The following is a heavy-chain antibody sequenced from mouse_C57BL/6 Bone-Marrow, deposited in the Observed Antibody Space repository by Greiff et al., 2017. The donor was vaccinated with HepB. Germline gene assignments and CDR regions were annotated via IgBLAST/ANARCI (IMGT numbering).Heavy chain of an antibody. V-gene: IGHV1-4*01. Sequence: VQLQQSGAELARPGASVKMSCKASGYTFTSYTMHWVKQRPGQGLEWIGYINPSSGYTKYNQKFKDKATLTADKSSSTAYMQLSSLTSEDSAVYYCARSYYYGSSRYYFDYWGQGTTLTVSS. CDR3: ARSYYYGSSRYYFDY. D-gene: IGHD1-1*01. CDR1: GYTFTSYT. J-gene: IGHJ2*01. CDR2: INPSSGYT.